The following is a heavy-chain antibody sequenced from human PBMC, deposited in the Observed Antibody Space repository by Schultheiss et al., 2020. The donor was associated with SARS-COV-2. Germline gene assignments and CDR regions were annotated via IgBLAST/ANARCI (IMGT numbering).Heavy chain of an antibody. CDR3: ARDSRDVITIFGVDIGFGYYYYGMDV. Sequence: WGSLRLSCAASGFTFSSYWMHWVRQAPGKGLVWVSRINSDGSASSYADSVQGRFTISRDNSKNTLYLQMNSLRAEDTAVYYCARDSRDVITIFGVDIGFGYYYYGMDVWGQGTTVTVSS. CDR1: GFTFSSYW. J-gene: IGHJ6*02. V-gene: IGHV3-74*01. D-gene: IGHD3-3*01. CDR2: INSDGSAS.